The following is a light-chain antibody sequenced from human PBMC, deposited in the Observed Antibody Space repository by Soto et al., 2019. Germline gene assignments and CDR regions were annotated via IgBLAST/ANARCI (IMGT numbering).Light chain of an antibody. J-gene: IGLJ1*01. V-gene: IGLV2-14*01. CDR3: SSYTTTDTYV. Sequence: QSALTQPASGSGSPGQSITISCTGTSSDVGSYNYVSWYQQHPGKAPKLMIYDVSDRPSGISSRFSGSKSGNTASLTISGLQTEDEADYYCSSYTTTDTYVFGTGTKVTVL. CDR2: DVS. CDR1: SSDVGSYNY.